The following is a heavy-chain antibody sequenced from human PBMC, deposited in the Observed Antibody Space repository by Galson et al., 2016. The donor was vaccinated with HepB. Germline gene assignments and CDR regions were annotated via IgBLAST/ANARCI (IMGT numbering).Heavy chain of an antibody. J-gene: IGHJ5*02. Sequence: SLRLSCAASGFTFSDAWMSWVRQAPGKGLEWVARIKSKTDAGTPDTAAPVNGRFSIARNDSKNTLYLQMNSLKTEDTGVYYCTTDWIDYGEYWNWFDPWGQGTLVTVSS. CDR3: TTDWIDYGEYWNWFDP. D-gene: IGHD4-17*01. V-gene: IGHV3-15*01. CDR2: IKSKTDAGTP. CDR1: GFTFSDAW.